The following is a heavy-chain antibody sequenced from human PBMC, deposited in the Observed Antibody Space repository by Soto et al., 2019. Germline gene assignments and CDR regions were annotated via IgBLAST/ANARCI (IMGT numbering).Heavy chain of an antibody. V-gene: IGHV4-34*01. CDR3: ARGLTGYYTYYFDY. D-gene: IGHD3-9*01. Sequence: SETLSLTCAVHGGSFSGYYWSWIRQPPGKGLEWIGEINHSGSTNYNPSLKSRVTISVDTSKNQFSLKLSSVTAADTAVYYCARGLTGYYTYYFDYWGQGTLVTVSS. J-gene: IGHJ4*02. CDR1: GGSFSGYY. CDR2: INHSGST.